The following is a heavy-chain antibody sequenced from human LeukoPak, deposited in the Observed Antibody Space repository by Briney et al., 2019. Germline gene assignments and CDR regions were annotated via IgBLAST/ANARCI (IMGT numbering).Heavy chain of an antibody. Sequence: SETLSLTCSVSGYSISSGYYWGWIRQPPGKGLECIGNIYHRGSTYYSPSLKSRVTITMDASKNHFSLKLSSVTAADTAVYYCARRVGSSDCFDYWGQGTLVTVSS. CDR2: IYHRGST. D-gene: IGHD6-6*01. CDR1: GYSISSGYY. J-gene: IGHJ4*02. CDR3: ARRVGSSDCFDY. V-gene: IGHV4-38-2*02.